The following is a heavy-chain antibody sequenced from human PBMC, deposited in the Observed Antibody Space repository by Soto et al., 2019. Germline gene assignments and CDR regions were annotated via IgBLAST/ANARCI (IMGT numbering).Heavy chain of an antibody. Sequence: SETLSLTCAVYGGSFSGYYWSWIRQPPGKGLEWIGEINHSGSTNYNPSLKSRVTVSVDTSKNQFSLKLSSVTAADTAVYYCARDSEALNPYGMDVWGQGTTVTVSS. CDR2: INHSGST. CDR3: ARDSEALNPYGMDV. CDR1: GGSFSGYY. J-gene: IGHJ6*02. V-gene: IGHV4-34*01.